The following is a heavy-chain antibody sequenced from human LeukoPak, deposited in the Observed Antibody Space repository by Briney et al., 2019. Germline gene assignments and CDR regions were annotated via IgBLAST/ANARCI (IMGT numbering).Heavy chain of an antibody. Sequence: GGSLRLSCAASGFRFSSYAMTWARQAPVKGLEWVSAISGDGTRTYYADSVKGRFTISRDNSKNTLYLEMSSLRVEDTAIYYCAKDRTVGASYWYFDLWGRGTLVTVSS. CDR2: ISGDGTRT. CDR3: AKDRTVGASYWYFDL. D-gene: IGHD1-26*01. J-gene: IGHJ2*01. V-gene: IGHV3-23*01. CDR1: GFRFSSYA.